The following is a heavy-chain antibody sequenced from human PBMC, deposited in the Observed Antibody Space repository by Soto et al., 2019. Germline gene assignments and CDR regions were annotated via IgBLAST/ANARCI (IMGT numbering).Heavy chain of an antibody. D-gene: IGHD2-15*01. CDR1: GGSISSSSYY. J-gene: IGHJ6*02. CDR2: IYYSGST. Sequence: SETLSLTCTVSGGSISSSSYYWGWIRQPPGKGLEWIGSIYYSGSTYYNPSLKSRVTISVDTSKNQFSLKLSSVTAADTAVYYCASIALAAWHYYYYYGMDVWGQGTTVTVSS. V-gene: IGHV4-39*01. CDR3: ASIALAAWHYYYYYGMDV.